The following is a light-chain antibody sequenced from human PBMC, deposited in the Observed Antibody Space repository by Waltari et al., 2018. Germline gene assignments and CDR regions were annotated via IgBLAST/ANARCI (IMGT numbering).Light chain of an antibody. CDR2: WAS. CDR3: QQYYDIPYT. V-gene: IGKV4-1*01. J-gene: IGKJ2*01. CDR1: QTVLDSSTNKNY. Sequence: DIQMTQSPDSLAVSLGERATINCRSGQTVLDSSTNKNYVAWYQQKTGQPPKLLIYWASTRESGVPGRFSGSGSGTEFTLTVSSLQAEDVAVYYCQQYYDIPYTFGQGTKLEI.